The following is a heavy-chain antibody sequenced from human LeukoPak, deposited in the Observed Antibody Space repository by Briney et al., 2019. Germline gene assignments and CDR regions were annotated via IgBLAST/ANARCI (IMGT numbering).Heavy chain of an antibody. CDR2: TQEDGNEI. CDR1: GLNFRNYW. CDR3: ARDARVVPDY. Sequence: GGSLRLSCVVSGLNFRNYWMSWVRQAPGKGLEWVANTQEDGNEIYYVDSVKGRFTITRDNDKNSLYLQMNSLRAEDTADYYPARDARVVPDYWGQGTLVTVSS. J-gene: IGHJ4*02. D-gene: IGHD2-2*01. V-gene: IGHV3-7*01.